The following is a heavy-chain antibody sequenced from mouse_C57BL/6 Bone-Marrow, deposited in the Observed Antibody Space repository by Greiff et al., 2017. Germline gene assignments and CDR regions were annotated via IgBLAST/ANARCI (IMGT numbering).Heavy chain of an antibody. V-gene: IGHV6-6*01. Sequence: EVKLQESGGGLVQPGGSMKLSCAASGFTFSDAWMDWVRQSPEKGLEWVAEIRNKANNHATYYAESVKGRFTISSDDSNSSVYLQMNSLRAEDTGIYYCTRRGYYYGSSWYWYFDVWGTGTTVTVSS. CDR3: TRRGYYYGSSWYWYFDV. CDR2: IRNKANNHAT. CDR1: GFTFSDAW. J-gene: IGHJ1*03. D-gene: IGHD1-1*01.